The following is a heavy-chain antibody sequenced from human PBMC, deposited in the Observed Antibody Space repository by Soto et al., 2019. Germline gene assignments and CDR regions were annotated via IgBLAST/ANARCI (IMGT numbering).Heavy chain of an antibody. CDR1: GYTFTNYV. V-gene: IGHV1-3*01. CDR3: TREDF. J-gene: IGHJ4*02. Sequence: VQFVQSGAEVKRPGASVKLSCKASGYTFTNYVIHWVRQAPGQGLEWMGWIFGGNGNTAYSHKFQGRATITRDTFASTAYMELSSLTSEDTAVYYCTREDFWGQGTLITVSS. CDR2: IFGGNGNT.